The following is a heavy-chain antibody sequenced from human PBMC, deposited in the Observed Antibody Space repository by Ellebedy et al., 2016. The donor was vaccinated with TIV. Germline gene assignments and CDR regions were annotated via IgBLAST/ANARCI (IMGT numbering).Heavy chain of an antibody. Sequence: AASVKVSCKASGYTLMSYGICWVRQAPGQGLEWMGWVSPYDGNTNYAQKLQGRVTMTTDTSTSTAYMELRSLRSDDTAVYYCARYDYGDHWGQGTLVTVSS. CDR2: VSPYDGNT. CDR3: ARYDYGDH. D-gene: IGHD2-8*01. CDR1: GYTLMSYG. V-gene: IGHV1-18*01. J-gene: IGHJ4*02.